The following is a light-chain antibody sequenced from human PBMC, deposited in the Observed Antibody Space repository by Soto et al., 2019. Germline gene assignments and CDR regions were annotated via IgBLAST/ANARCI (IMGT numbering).Light chain of an antibody. CDR1: QRVTSNY. CDR3: HQYGSSPIT. Sequence: EIVLTQSPGTLSLSPGERATLSCRASQRVTSNYLAWYQQKPGQAPRLLISGASSRATGIPDRISGSGSGRDFILTISRLEPEDVGVYYCHQYGSSPITFGQGTRLEIQ. J-gene: IGKJ5*01. CDR2: GAS. V-gene: IGKV3-20*01.